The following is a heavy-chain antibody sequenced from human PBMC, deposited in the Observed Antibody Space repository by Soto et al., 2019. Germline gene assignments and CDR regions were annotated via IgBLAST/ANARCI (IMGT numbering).Heavy chain of an antibody. D-gene: IGHD3-3*01. CDR3: ATTLRTFYYFDL. CDR2: ISGSGGST. J-gene: IGHJ4*02. Sequence: GGSLRLSCAASGFTFSSYAMSWVRQAPGKGLAWVSTISGSGGSTYYADSVKGRFTISRDNSKNTLSLQMNSLRAEDTAVYYCATTLRTFYYFDLWGQGTLVTVSS. V-gene: IGHV3-23*01. CDR1: GFTFSSYA.